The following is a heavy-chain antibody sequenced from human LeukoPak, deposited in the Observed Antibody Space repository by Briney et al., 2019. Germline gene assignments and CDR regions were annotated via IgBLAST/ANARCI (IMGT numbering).Heavy chain of an antibody. CDR2: IYYSGST. CDR3: ARAYYGSGSALFDY. J-gene: IGHJ4*02. V-gene: IGHV4-59*08. Sequence: PSETLSLTCTVSGGSISSYYWSWIRQPPGKGLEWIGCIYYSGSTNYNPSLKSRVTISVDTSKNQFSLKLSSVTAADTAVYYCARAYYGSGSALFDYWGQGTLVTVSS. D-gene: IGHD3-10*01. CDR1: GGSISSYY.